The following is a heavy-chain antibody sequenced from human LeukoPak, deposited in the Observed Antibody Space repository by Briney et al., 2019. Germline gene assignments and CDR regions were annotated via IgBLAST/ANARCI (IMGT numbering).Heavy chain of an antibody. CDR1: EFTFSNYG. CDR3: SKDPGDYNQKFFDD. J-gene: IGHJ4*02. V-gene: IGHV3-30*18. Sequence: GGSLRLSCVASEFTFSNYGMHWVRQAPGKGLEWVAFISYDGSNKYYADSVKGRFIISRDNSKNTLFVQMNSLRAEDTAMYYCSKDPGDYNQKFFDDWGQGTLVTVSS. D-gene: IGHD3-9*01. CDR2: ISYDGSNK.